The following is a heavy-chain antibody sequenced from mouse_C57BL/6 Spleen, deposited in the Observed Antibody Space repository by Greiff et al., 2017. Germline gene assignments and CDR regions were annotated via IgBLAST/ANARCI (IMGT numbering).Heavy chain of an antibody. CDR3: ARWLLGDYYAMDY. D-gene: IGHD2-3*01. CDR2: IWSGGST. J-gene: IGHJ4*01. V-gene: IGHV2-2*01. CDR1: GFSLTSYG. Sequence: QVQLMESGPGLVQPSQSLSITCTVSGFSLTSYGVHWVRQSPGKGLEWLGVIWSGGSTDYNAAFISRLSISKDNAKNQVFFKMNSLQADDTAIYYCARWLLGDYYAMDYWGQGTSVTVSS.